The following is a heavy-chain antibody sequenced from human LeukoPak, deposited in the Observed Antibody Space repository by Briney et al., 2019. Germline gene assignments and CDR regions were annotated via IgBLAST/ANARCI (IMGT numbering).Heavy chain of an antibody. V-gene: IGHV3-74*01. J-gene: IGHJ5*02. D-gene: IGHD6-19*01. Sequence: GGSLRLSCAASGFTFSSYWMHWVRHAPGKGLVWVARVNTNGSPTQYADSVKGRFTISRDNAKNTLYLQMNSLRAEDTAVYYCAREMLAAVAAQSWGQGTLVTVSS. CDR1: GFTFSSYW. CDR2: VNTNGSPT. CDR3: AREMLAAVAAQS.